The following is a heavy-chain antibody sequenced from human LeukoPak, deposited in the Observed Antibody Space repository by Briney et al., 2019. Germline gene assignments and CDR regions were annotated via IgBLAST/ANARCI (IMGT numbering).Heavy chain of an antibody. V-gene: IGHV3-48*04. CDR1: GFTFSSYG. Sequence: PGRSLRLSCAASGFTFSSYGMHWVRQAPGKGLEWVSYISSSGSTIYYADSVKGRFTISRDNAKNSLYLQMNSLRAEDTAVYYCASGIQLWFLGFDYWGQGTLVTVSS. CDR2: ISSSGSTI. J-gene: IGHJ4*02. D-gene: IGHD5-18*01. CDR3: ASGIQLWFLGFDY.